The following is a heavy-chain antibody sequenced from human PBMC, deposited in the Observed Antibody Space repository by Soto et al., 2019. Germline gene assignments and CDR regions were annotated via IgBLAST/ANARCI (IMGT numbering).Heavy chain of an antibody. V-gene: IGHV3-23*01. CDR2: SSDRRTGNT. CDR1: GFTFSSYT. J-gene: IGHJ4*02. Sequence: VGSLRLSCAASGFTFSSYTLNWVRRAPGKGLEWVATSSDRRTGNTHYSDSVRGRFTLSRDYSRNILFLQMDSLRADDTALYYCTTWLTAHFDYWGRGTQVTVSS. CDR3: TTWLTAHFDY. D-gene: IGHD2-21*02.